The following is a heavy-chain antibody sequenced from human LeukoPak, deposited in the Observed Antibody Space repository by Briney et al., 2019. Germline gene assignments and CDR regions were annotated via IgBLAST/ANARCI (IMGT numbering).Heavy chain of an antibody. CDR3: AKGSQGWPYYFDY. D-gene: IGHD6-19*01. J-gene: IGHJ4*02. Sequence: GGSLRLSCSASGFTFSSSALRWVRQAPGKGLEWVSAIGSGGESTYYADSVKGRFTISRDNSKNTLSLQMNSLRVEDSAVYYCAKGSQGWPYYFDYWGQGTLVTVSS. CDR2: IGSGGEST. V-gene: IGHV3-23*01. CDR1: GFTFSSSA.